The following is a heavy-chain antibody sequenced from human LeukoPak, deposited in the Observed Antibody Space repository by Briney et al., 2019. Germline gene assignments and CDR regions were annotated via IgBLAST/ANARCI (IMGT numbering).Heavy chain of an antibody. J-gene: IGHJ5*02. CDR3: ARDSDSIAARLSWFDP. D-gene: IGHD6-6*01. CDR2: ISAYNGNT. Sequence: ASVKISCKASGYTFTSYGISWVRQAPGQGLEWMGWISAYNGNTNYAQKLQGRVTMTTDTSTSTAYMERRSLRSDDTAVYYCARDSDSIAARLSWFDPWGQGTLVTVSS. CDR1: GYTFTSYG. V-gene: IGHV1-18*01.